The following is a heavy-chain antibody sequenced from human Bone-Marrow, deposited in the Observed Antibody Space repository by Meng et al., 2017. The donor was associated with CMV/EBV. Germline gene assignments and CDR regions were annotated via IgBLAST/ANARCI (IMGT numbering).Heavy chain of an antibody. V-gene: IGHV3-11*01. D-gene: IGHD4/OR15-4a*01. J-gene: IGHJ6*02. CDR1: GFTFSDYY. Sequence: GESLKISCAASGFTFSDYYMSWIRQAPGKGLEWVSYISSSGSTIYYADSVKGRFTISRDNAKNSLYLQMNSLRAEDTAVYYCASLPTIAYYYGMDVWGRGTSATFPS. CDR3: ASLPTIAYYYGMDV. CDR2: ISSSGSTI.